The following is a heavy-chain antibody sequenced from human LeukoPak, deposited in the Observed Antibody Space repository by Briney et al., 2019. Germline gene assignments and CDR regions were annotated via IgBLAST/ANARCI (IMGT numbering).Heavy chain of an antibody. J-gene: IGHJ2*01. Sequence: GGSLRLSCTASGFTFGDYAMSWVRQAPGKGLEWLANIKEDGSEKYSVDSLKGRFTISRDNAENSLYLQMNSLRVEDTAVYYCVRISPIAAANTPWYFDLWGRGTLVTVSS. CDR3: VRISPIAAANTPWYFDL. CDR2: IKEDGSEK. D-gene: IGHD6-13*01. CDR1: GFTFGDYA. V-gene: IGHV3-7*01.